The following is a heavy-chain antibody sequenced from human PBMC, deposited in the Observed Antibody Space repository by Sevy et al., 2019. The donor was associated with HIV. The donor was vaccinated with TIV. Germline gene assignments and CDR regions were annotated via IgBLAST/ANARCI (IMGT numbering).Heavy chain of an antibody. Sequence: LSLTCAASGFTFSSYAMSWVRQAPGKGLEWVSAISGSGGSTYYADSVKGRFTISRDNSKNTLYLQMNSLRAEDRAVYSCAKDGSRIYYDSSGYYSYFDYWGQGTLVTVSS. CDR2: ISGSGGST. CDR1: GFTFSSYA. J-gene: IGHJ4*02. D-gene: IGHD3-22*01. V-gene: IGHV3-23*01. CDR3: AKDGSRIYYDSSGYYSYFDY.